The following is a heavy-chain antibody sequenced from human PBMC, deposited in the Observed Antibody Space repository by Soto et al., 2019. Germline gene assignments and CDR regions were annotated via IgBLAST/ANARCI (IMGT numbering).Heavy chain of an antibody. D-gene: IGHD2-2*01. J-gene: IGHJ4*02. CDR2: TSNSGST. CDR1: GGSITSSGYY. V-gene: IGHV4-31*03. CDR3: ARGGGSTKVDY. Sequence: QVQLQESGPGLVKPSQTLSLTCTVSGGSITSSGYYWSWIRQHPGEGLEWIGFTSNSGSTSYNPSLKGRVTISVDTSSTRFSLNLKSVTAADTAVYYCARGGGSTKVDYWGQGTLVTVSP.